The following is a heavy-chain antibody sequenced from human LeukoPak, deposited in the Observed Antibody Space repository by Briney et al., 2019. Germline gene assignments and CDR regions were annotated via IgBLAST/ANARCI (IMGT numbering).Heavy chain of an antibody. V-gene: IGHV4-34*01. J-gene: IGHJ4*02. CDR2: INHSGST. D-gene: IGHD2-2*01. CDR1: GGSISSYY. Sequence: SDTLALTCTVSGGSISSYYWSWIGQPPGRGLDGIGEINHSGSTNYNPSLKSRVNISVDTSKNQLSLKLNSVTAADTAVYYCARTDCSSTSCYASVFDYWGQGTLVSVSS. CDR3: ARTDCSSTSCYASVFDY.